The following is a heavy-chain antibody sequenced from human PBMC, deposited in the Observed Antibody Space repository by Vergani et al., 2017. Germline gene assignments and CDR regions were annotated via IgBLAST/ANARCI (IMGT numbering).Heavy chain of an antibody. CDR1: GYTFTSYG. CDR3: ARDWLEGGRQPEYFQH. V-gene: IGHV1-18*01. J-gene: IGHJ1*01. D-gene: IGHD3-16*01. CDR2: ISAYNGNT. Sequence: QVQLVQSGAEVKKPGASVKVSCKASGYTFTSYGISWVRQAPGQGLEWMGWISAYNGNTNYAQKLQGRVTITTDTSTSTAYMELRGLRSDDTAVYYCARDWLEGGRQPEYFQHWGQGTLVTVSS.